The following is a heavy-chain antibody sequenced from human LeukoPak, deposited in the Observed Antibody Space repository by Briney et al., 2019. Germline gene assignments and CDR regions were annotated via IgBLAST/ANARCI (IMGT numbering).Heavy chain of an antibody. V-gene: IGHV1-3*01. CDR2: INAGNGNT. D-gene: IGHD6-19*01. CDR1: GYTFTSYA. J-gene: IGHJ4*02. CDR3: ARGAVAGQWYY. Sequence: GASVTVSCKASGYTFTSYAMHWVRQAPGQRLEWMGWINAGNGNTKYSQKFQGRVTITRDTSASTAYMELSSLRSEDTAVYYCARGAVAGQWYYWGQGTLVTVSS.